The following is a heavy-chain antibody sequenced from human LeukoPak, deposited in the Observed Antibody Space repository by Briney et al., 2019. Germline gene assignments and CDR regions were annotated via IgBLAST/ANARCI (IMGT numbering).Heavy chain of an antibody. CDR3: ARHALAYSSSCFDY. D-gene: IGHD6-13*01. J-gene: IGHJ4*02. Sequence: PSETLSLTCTVSGGSISSYYWSWIRQPPGKGLEWIGYIYYSGTTNYNPSLKSRVTISVDTSKNQFSLKLSSVTAADTAVYYCARHALAYSSSCFDYWGQGTLVTVSS. V-gene: IGHV4-59*08. CDR2: IYYSGTT. CDR1: GGSISSYY.